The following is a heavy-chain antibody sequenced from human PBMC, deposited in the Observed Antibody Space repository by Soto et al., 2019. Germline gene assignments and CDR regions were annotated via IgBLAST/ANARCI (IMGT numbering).Heavy chain of an antibody. Sequence: QVQLVQSGAEVKKPGSSVKVSCKASGGTFSSYAISWVRQAPGQGREWMGGIIPIFGTANYAQKFQGRVTITADESTSSAYMELSSLRSEDTAVYYCARAAGYCSGGSCYTFYYGMDVWGQGTTVTVSS. CDR3: ARAAGYCSGGSCYTFYYGMDV. D-gene: IGHD2-15*01. J-gene: IGHJ6*02. V-gene: IGHV1-69*01. CDR1: GGTFSSYA. CDR2: IIPIFGTA.